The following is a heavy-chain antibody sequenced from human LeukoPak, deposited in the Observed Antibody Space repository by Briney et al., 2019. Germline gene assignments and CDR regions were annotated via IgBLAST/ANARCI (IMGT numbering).Heavy chain of an antibody. D-gene: IGHD6-13*01. CDR2: ITSTSYAI. CDR3: ARVAPGHDVGRGYFDY. J-gene: IGHJ4*02. CDR1: GFAFSTYS. Sequence: PGGSLRLSCAASGFAFSTYSMNWVRQAPGKGLEWLSYITSTSYAIYYGDSVKGRFTISRDNAKNSLYLQMNSPRAEDTAVYYCARVAPGHDVGRGYFDYWGQGTLVTVSS. V-gene: IGHV3-48*01.